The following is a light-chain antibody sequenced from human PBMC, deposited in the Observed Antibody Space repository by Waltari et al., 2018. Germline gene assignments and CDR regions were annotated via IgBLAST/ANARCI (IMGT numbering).Light chain of an antibody. Sequence: QSVLTQPPSASGTPGQRVTISCSGSDSNIGGNPVNCYQQLPGKAPKLLIYRSDLRPSGVPDRFSGSKSGTSASLAISGLQSEDEADYFCASWDDSLNGHWVFGGGTKVTVL. J-gene: IGLJ3*02. CDR3: ASWDDSLNGHWV. V-gene: IGLV1-44*01. CDR1: DSNIGGNP. CDR2: RSD.